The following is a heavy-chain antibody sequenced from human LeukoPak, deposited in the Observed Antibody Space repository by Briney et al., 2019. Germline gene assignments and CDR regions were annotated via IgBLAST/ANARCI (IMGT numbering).Heavy chain of an antibody. D-gene: IGHD3-22*01. Sequence: GGSLRLSCAASGFTVSSNYMSWVRQAPGKGLEWVSVIYSGGSTYYADSVKGRFTISRNNSKNTLYLQMNSLRAEDTAVYYCASNYYDSSGYTYWGQGTLVTVSS. CDR2: IYSGGST. CDR1: GFTVSSNY. CDR3: ASNYYDSSGYTY. V-gene: IGHV3-53*01. J-gene: IGHJ4*02.